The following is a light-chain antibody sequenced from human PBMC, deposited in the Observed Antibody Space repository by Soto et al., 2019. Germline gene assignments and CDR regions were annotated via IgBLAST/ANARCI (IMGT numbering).Light chain of an antibody. CDR1: SNDVGNYKL. CDR3: CAYAGPSTRYV. J-gene: IGLJ1*01. Sequence: QSVLTQPASVSGSPGQSITISCTGTSNDVGNYKLVSWYQHHPGRAPKLMIYDVNERPSGVSNRFSGSKSGNTASLTISWLQAEDEGDYYCCAYAGPSTRYVFGTGTKLTVL. CDR2: DVN. V-gene: IGLV2-23*02.